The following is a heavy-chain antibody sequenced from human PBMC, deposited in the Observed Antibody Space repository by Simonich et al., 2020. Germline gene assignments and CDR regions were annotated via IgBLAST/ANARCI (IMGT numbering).Heavy chain of an antibody. CDR1: GFTFSSYS. Sequence: EVQLVESGGGLVKPGGSLRLSCAASGFTFSSYSMNWVRQAPGKGLEWVSSISRSSSYIYYADSGKGRFTISRDNAKNSLYLQMNSLRAEDTAVYYCARDVDTAMVFDYWGQGTLVTVSS. D-gene: IGHD5-18*01. CDR3: ARDVDTAMVFDY. J-gene: IGHJ4*02. CDR2: ISRSSSYI. V-gene: IGHV3-21*01.